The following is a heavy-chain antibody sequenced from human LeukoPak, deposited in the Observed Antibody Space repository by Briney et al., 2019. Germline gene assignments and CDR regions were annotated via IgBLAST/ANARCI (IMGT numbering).Heavy chain of an antibody. V-gene: IGHV4-39*01. Sequence: PSETLSLTCTVSGGSINTPNYYWDWIRQPPGKGLEWIGSIYYSGSTNYNPSLKSRITISVDTSRNQFSLKLSSVTAADTAVYYCARRTILTGSDYWGQGTLVTVSS. CDR1: GGSINTPNYY. CDR2: IYYSGST. CDR3: ARRTILTGSDY. J-gene: IGHJ4*02. D-gene: IGHD3-9*01.